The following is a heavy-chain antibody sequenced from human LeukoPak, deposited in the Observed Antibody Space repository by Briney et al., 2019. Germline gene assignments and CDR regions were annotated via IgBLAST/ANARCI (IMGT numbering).Heavy chain of an antibody. CDR1: GLTFSSYA. D-gene: IGHD3-10*01. CDR3: AKVGELLRYYFDY. J-gene: IGHJ4*02. V-gene: IGHV3-23*01. CDR2: IIGSGGST. Sequence: PGGSLRLSRAAPGLTFSSYAMSWVRQAPGKGLEWVSAIIGSGGSTYYADSVKGRFTISRDNSKNTLYLQMNSLRAEDTAVYYCAKVGELLRYYFDYWGQGTLVTVSS.